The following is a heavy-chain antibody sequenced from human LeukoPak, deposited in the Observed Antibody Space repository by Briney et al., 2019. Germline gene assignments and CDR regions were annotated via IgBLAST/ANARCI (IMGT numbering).Heavy chain of an antibody. CDR3: AREVPSGSSFDY. Sequence: PSETLSLICTVSGGSISSYYWSWIRQPPGKGLEWIGYIYYSGSTNYNPSLKSRVTISVDTSKNQFSLKLSSVTAADTAVYYCAREVPSGSSFDYWGQGTLVTVSS. CDR1: GGSISSYY. CDR2: IYYSGST. J-gene: IGHJ4*02. D-gene: IGHD1-26*01. V-gene: IGHV4-59*01.